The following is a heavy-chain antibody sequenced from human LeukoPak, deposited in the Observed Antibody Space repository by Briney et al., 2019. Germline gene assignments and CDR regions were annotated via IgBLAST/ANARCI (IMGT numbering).Heavy chain of an antibody. D-gene: IGHD2-8*01. J-gene: IGHJ4*02. CDR1: GGSISSYY. CDR2: IYTSGST. CDR3: AKDPRCTNGVCQYYFDY. Sequence: SETLSLTCTVSGGSISSYYWSWIRQPAGKGLEWIGRIYTSGSTNYNPSLKSRVTMSVDTSKNQFSLKLSSVTAADTAVYYCAKDPRCTNGVCQYYFDYWGQGTLVTVSS. V-gene: IGHV4-4*07.